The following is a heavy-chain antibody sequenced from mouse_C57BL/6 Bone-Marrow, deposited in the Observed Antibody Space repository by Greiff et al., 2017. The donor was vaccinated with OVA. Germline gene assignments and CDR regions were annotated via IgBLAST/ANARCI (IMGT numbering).Heavy chain of an antibody. Sequence: QVQLQQPGAELVKPGASVKLSCKASGYTFTSYWMHWVKQRPGQGLEWIGMIHPNSGSTNYNEKFKSKATLTVDKSSSTAYMQLSSLTSEDSAVYYCARRGYYYGCFDYWGQGTTLTVSS. J-gene: IGHJ2*01. CDR2: IHPNSGST. CDR1: GYTFTSYW. V-gene: IGHV1-64*01. D-gene: IGHD1-1*01. CDR3: ARRGYYYGCFDY.